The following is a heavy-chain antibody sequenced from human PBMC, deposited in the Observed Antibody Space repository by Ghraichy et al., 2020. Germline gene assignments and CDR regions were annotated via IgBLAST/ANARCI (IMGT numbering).Heavy chain of an antibody. Sequence: LNISCTVSGGSISSSTYYWAWIRQPPGKGLEWLGNIFYSGSTYYNPSLESRVTISVDTSKNQFSLKLSSVTASDTAVYYCARHSPRGNICYSRFCWFDLGGQGALVTGSS. D-gene: IGHD2-15*01. CDR2: IFYSGST. CDR3: ARHSPRGNICYSRFCWFDL. J-gene: IGHJ5*02. CDR1: GGSISSSTYY. V-gene: IGHV4-39*01.